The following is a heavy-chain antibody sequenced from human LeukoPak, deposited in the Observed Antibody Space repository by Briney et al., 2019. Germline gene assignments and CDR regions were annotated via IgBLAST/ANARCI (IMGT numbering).Heavy chain of an antibody. CDR1: GFTFSDHY. J-gene: IGHJ4*02. Sequence: PGGSLRLSCAASGFTFSDHYIDWVRQAPGKGLEWIGEINHSGSTNYNPSLKSRVTISVDTSKNQFSLKLSSVTAADTAVYYCARGNGASTVTTTDRIYYFDYWGQGTLVTVSS. V-gene: IGHV4-34*01. CDR3: ARGNGASTVTTTDRIYYFDY. D-gene: IGHD4-17*01. CDR2: INHSGST.